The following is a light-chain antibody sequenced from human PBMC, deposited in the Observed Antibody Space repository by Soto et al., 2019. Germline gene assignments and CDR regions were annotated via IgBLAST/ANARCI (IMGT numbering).Light chain of an antibody. CDR2: GAS. Sequence: EIVLTQSPGTLSLSPGERATLSCRASQSVSSSYLAWYQQKPGQAPRLLIYGASSRATGIPDRFSGSGSGTDFTLTISRLEPEDFAVYYCQQYNNWVGTFGQGTKVEIK. V-gene: IGKV3-20*01. CDR1: QSVSSSY. J-gene: IGKJ1*01. CDR3: QQYNNWVGT.